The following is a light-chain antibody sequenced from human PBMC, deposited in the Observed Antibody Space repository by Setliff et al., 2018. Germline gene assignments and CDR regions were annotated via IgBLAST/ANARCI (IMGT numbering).Light chain of an antibody. Sequence: QPVVTQKPSLSVSPGGTVTLTCGLSSASVSSNHFCNWYQQTPGQPPRTLIHTTNIRSPGVADRFSGSILGNKAALTIAGAQADDEADYYCVLFLGHGISMFGGGTKVTVL. J-gene: IGLJ3*02. CDR2: TTN. V-gene: IGLV8-61*01. CDR3: VLFLGHGISM. CDR1: SASVSSNHF.